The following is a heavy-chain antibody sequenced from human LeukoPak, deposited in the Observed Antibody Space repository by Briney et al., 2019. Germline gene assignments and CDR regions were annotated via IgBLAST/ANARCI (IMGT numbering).Heavy chain of an antibody. Sequence: ASVKVSCKASGGTFSSYTISWVRQAPGQGLEWLGGIIPFFGTANYAQKFQGRVTITADKSTSTAYMELSSLRSEDTAVYYCARVECSGGSCYHGWGWFDPWGQGTLVTVSS. CDR1: GGTFSSYT. CDR2: IIPFFGTA. D-gene: IGHD2-15*01. V-gene: IGHV1-69*06. CDR3: ARVECSGGSCYHGWGWFDP. J-gene: IGHJ5*02.